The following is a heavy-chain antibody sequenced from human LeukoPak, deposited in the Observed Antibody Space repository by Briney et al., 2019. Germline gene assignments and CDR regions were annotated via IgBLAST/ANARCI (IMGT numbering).Heavy chain of an antibody. Sequence: PGGSLGLSCAASGFTLSSYAMSWVRQAPGKGLEWVSGISGSGGSTYYADSVKGRFTISRDNSKNTLYLQMNSLRVEDTAVYYCARDSGSYYYWGQGTLVTVSS. CDR1: GFTLSSYA. D-gene: IGHD1-26*01. CDR2: ISGSGGST. V-gene: IGHV3-23*01. CDR3: ARDSGSYYY. J-gene: IGHJ4*02.